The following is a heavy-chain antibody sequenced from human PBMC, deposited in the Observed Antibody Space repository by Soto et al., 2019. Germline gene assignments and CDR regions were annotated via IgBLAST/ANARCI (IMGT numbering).Heavy chain of an antibody. CDR1: GGSISSGGYY. V-gene: IGHV4-31*03. D-gene: IGHD2-2*01. J-gene: IGHJ6*02. CDR3: ARDRYCSSTRCHYYYYGMDV. Sequence: SETLSLTCTVSGGSISSGGYYWSWIRQHPGKGLEWIGYIYYSGSTYYNPSLKSRVTISVDTSKNQFSLKLSSVTAADTAVYYCARDRYCSSTRCHYYYYGMDVWGQGTTVTVS. CDR2: IYYSGST.